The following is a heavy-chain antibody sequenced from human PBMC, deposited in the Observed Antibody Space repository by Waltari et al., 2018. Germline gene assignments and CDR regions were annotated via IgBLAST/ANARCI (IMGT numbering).Heavy chain of an antibody. V-gene: IGHV1-69*02. CDR3: ARGKGQYYGSGSYYPYYYYYGMDV. D-gene: IGHD3-10*01. Sequence: QVQLVQSGAEVKKPGSSVKVSCKASGGTFSSYTISWVRQAPGQGLDWMGRIIPILGIANYAQKLQGRGTMNADKATGTAYRGRRSWGAEDTAVYYWARGKGQYYGSGSYYPYYYYYGMDVWGQGTTVTVSS. J-gene: IGHJ6*02. CDR1: GGTFSSYT. CDR2: IIPILGIA.